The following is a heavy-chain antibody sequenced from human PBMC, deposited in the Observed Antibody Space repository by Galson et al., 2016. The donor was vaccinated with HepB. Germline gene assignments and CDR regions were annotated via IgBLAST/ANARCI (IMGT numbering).Heavy chain of an antibody. CDR2: IGGSGGSI. J-gene: IGHJ6*02. V-gene: IGHV3-23*01. CDR1: GLTFGSYA. Sequence: SLRLSCAASGLTFGSYAMTWVRQVLGKGLEWVSGIGGSGGSINYADSVKGRFTISRDNPKNTLYLQMNSLRAEDTAVYYCAKGPTGYYYYGMDVWGQGTTVTVSS. CDR3: AKGPTGYYYYGMDV. D-gene: IGHD1-14*01.